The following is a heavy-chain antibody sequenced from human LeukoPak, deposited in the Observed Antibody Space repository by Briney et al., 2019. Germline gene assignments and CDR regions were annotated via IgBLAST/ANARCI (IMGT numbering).Heavy chain of an antibody. D-gene: IGHD3-10*01. V-gene: IGHV5-51*01. Sequence: GESLKISCKGSGYSFTSYWIGWVRQMPGKGLEWMGTIYPGDSDTRYSPSFQGQVTISADKSISTAYLQWSSLKASDTAMYYCARSDGSGSYHDAFDTWGQGTMVTVSS. J-gene: IGHJ3*02. CDR3: ARSDGSGSYHDAFDT. CDR1: GYSFTSYW. CDR2: IYPGDSDT.